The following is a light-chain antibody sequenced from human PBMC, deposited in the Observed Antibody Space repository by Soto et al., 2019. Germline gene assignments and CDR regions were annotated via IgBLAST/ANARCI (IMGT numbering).Light chain of an antibody. Sequence: DIVMTQSPLSLPVTPGEPASISCRSSQSLLHSNGYNYLDCYLQKPGQSPQLLIYLGSNRASGVADRFIGGRSDTDFTLKISSVEAADVGVYYCRQALQTRGFTFGPGTKVDIK. CDR1: QSLLHSNGYNY. CDR3: RQALQTRGFT. CDR2: LGS. J-gene: IGKJ3*01. V-gene: IGKV2-28*01.